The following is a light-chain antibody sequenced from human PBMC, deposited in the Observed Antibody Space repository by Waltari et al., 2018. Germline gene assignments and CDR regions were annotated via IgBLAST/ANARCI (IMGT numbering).Light chain of an antibody. J-gene: IGLJ2*01. CDR3: CSYVGGSRVL. V-gene: IGLV2-23*01. CDR2: EAT. Sequence: QSVLTQPASVSGSPGQSITISCTGTRSDIGAYNFVSWFQQLPGQAPRLLISEATKRTSGVSYRFSGSKSGNTASLSISDLQAEDEADYYCCSYVGGSRVLFGGGTKLTV. CDR1: RSDIGAYNF.